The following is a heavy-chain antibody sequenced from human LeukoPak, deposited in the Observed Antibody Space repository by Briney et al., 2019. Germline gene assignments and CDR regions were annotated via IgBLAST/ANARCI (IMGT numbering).Heavy chain of an antibody. V-gene: IGHV3-23*01. CDR2: ISGSGGST. CDR1: GFTFRNYA. Sequence: PGGSLRLSCAASGFTFRNYAMSWVRQAPGKGLEWVSAISGSGGSTYYADSVKGRFTISRDNSKNTLYLQMNSLRAEDTAVYYCAKTPGYSSGWPFDYWGQGTLVTVSS. CDR3: AKTPGYSSGWPFDY. D-gene: IGHD6-19*01. J-gene: IGHJ4*02.